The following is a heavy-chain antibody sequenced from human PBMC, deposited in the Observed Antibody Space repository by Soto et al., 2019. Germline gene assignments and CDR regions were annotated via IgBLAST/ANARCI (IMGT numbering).Heavy chain of an antibody. CDR1: GFTLSSYS. CDR3: AMLRGREDY. J-gene: IGHJ4*02. Sequence: PXGSLRLSCSASGFTLSSYSMNWVRQAPGKGLDWVSSISSSSSYIYYADSVKGRFTISRDNAKNSLYLQMNSLRAEDTAVYYCAMLRGREDYWGQGTLVTVSS. CDR2: ISSSSSYI. D-gene: IGHD1-26*01. V-gene: IGHV3-21*01.